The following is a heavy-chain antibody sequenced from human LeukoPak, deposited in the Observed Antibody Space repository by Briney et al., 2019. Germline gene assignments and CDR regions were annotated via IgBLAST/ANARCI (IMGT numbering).Heavy chain of an antibody. CDR1: GFTFSSYS. J-gene: IGHJ4*02. D-gene: IGHD6-13*01. CDR2: MSSSSSTI. V-gene: IGHV3-48*04. Sequence: GGSLRLSCAASGFTFSSYSMNWVRQAPGKGLEWVSYMSSSSSTIYYADSVKGRFTISRDNAKNSLYLQMNSLRAEDTAVYYCARDPGALYSSTGDYWGQGTLVTVSS. CDR3: ARDPGALYSSTGDY.